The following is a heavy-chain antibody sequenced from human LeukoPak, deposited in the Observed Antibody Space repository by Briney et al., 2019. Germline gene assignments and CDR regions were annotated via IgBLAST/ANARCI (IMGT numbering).Heavy chain of an antibody. Sequence: SGGSLRLSCAASGFTFSTYAMSWVRQAPGKGLEWVSLISGSGGSTYNADSVKGRFTISRDNSKNTPYLQMKSLRADDTAVYYCAKAPAYCSGGTCYDYWGQGSLVTVSS. CDR1: GFTFSTYA. CDR2: ISGSGGST. CDR3: AKAPAYCSGGTCYDY. J-gene: IGHJ4*02. D-gene: IGHD2-15*01. V-gene: IGHV3-23*01.